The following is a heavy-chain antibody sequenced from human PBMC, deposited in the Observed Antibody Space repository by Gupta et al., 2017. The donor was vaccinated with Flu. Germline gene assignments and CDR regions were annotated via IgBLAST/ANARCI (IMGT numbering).Heavy chain of an antibody. J-gene: IGHJ2*01. V-gene: IGHV3-23*01. D-gene: IGHD7-27*01. CDR3: AKGGANWGSRGWYFDL. Sequence: PGKGLEWVSAISGSGGSTYYADSVKGRFTISRDNSKNTLYLQMNSLRAEDTAVYYCAKGGANWGSRGWYFDLWGRGTLVTVSS. CDR2: ISGSGGST.